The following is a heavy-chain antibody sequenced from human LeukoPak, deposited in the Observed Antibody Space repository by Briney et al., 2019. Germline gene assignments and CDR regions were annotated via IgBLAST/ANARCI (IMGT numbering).Heavy chain of an antibody. CDR2: ISGSGGST. CDR3: AKAQWLVLFPFDY. CDR1: GFTFSSYA. D-gene: IGHD6-19*01. J-gene: IGHJ4*02. Sequence: GGSLRLSCAASGFTFSSYAMSWVRQAPGKGLEWVSAISGSGGSTYSADSVKGRFTISRDNSKNTLYLQMNSLRAEDTAVYYCAKAQWLVLFPFDYWGQGILVTVSS. V-gene: IGHV3-23*01.